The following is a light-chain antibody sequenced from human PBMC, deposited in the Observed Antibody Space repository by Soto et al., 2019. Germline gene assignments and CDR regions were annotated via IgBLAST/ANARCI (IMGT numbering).Light chain of an antibody. Sequence: QSVLTQPASVSGSSGQSITISYTGTSSDFGDFNYVFWYQQHPGKAPKLLIYDVSNRPSGVSNRFSGSKSGDTASLTISGLQAEDEADYYCTSYTTSITYVFGTGTKVTVL. CDR2: DVS. CDR1: SSDFGDFNY. J-gene: IGLJ1*01. CDR3: TSYTTSITYV. V-gene: IGLV2-14*03.